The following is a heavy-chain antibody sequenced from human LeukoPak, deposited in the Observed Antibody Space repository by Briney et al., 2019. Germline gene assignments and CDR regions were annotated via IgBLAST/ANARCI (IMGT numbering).Heavy chain of an antibody. CDR2: INHSGST. CDR1: GGSFSGYY. D-gene: IGHD5-18*01. Sequence: SETLSLTCAVYGGSFSGYYWSWIRQPPGKGLEWIGEINHSGSTNYNPSLKSRVTISVDTSKNQFSLKLSSVTAADTAVYYCARVDTAVVSGDYWGQGTLVTVSS. CDR3: ARVDTAVVSGDY. J-gene: IGHJ4*02. V-gene: IGHV4-34*01.